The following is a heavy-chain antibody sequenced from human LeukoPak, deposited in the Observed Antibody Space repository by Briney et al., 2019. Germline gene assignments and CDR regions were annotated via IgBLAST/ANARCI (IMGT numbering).Heavy chain of an antibody. J-gene: IGHJ6*02. V-gene: IGHV4-59*08. Sequence: SSETLSLTCTVSGGSIRSYYWSWIRQPPGKGLEWIGYIYYSGSTNYNPSLKSRVTISVDTSKNQFSLKLSSVTAADTAVDYCARRGYYGSGSYYSYYYYGMDVWGQGTTVTVSS. CDR3: ARRGYYGSGSYYSYYYYGMDV. CDR2: IYYSGST. D-gene: IGHD3-10*01. CDR1: GGSIRSYY.